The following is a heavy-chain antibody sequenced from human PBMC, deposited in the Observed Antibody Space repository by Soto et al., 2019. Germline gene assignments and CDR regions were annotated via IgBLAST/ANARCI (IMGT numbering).Heavy chain of an antibody. Sequence: QFTLKEAGPTLVKPTPTLTLTCTFSGFSLSTSSVGVGWIRQPPGKALEWLALIYCDDDKRYSPSLKSRLTINKDTSKNQVVLTMTTMDPVDTATCYCAHRLGVITLGGGIVPGNFDCWGQGTLVTVCS. V-gene: IGHV2-5*02. CDR2: IYCDDDK. CDR3: AHRLGVITLGGGIVPGNFDC. D-gene: IGHD3-16*02. CDR1: GFSLSTSSVG. J-gene: IGHJ4*02.